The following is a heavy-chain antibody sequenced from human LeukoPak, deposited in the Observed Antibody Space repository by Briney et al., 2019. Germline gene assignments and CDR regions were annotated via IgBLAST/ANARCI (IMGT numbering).Heavy chain of an antibody. CDR2: INHSGST. Sequence: SETLSLTCAVYGGSFSGYYWSWIRQPPGKGLEWIGEINHSGSTNYNPSLKSRVTISVDTSKNQFSLKLSSVTAADTAVYYCARGQFAYYYDSSGYYYDYWGQGTLATVSS. CDR3: ARGQFAYYYDSSGYYYDY. D-gene: IGHD3-22*01. J-gene: IGHJ4*02. CDR1: GGSFSGYY. V-gene: IGHV4-34*01.